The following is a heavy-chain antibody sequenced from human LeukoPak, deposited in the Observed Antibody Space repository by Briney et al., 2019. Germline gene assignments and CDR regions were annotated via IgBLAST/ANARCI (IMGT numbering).Heavy chain of an antibody. J-gene: IGHJ6*02. CDR2: INHNGNVN. CDR1: GFTFSSYW. D-gene: IGHD3-16*01. V-gene: IGHV3-7*03. Sequence: GGSLRLSCAASGFTFSSYWMHWVRQAPGKGLEWVASINHNGNVNYYVDSVKGRFTISRDNAKNPLYLQMSNLRAEDTAVYFCARGGGLDVWGQGATVTVSS. CDR3: ARGGGLDV.